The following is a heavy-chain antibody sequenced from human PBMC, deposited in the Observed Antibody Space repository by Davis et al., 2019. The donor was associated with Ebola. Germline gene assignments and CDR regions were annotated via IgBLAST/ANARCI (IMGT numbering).Heavy chain of an antibody. CDR1: GDSVSSHSPA. CDR3: ARDRGYGDYSFDY. Sequence: QTLSLTCSISGDSVSSHSPAWNWIRQSPSRGLEWLGRTYYRSKWYNDYAVSVKSRITINPDTSKNQFSLQLNSVTPEDTAVYYCARDRGYGDYSFDYWGQGTLVTVSS. J-gene: IGHJ4*02. D-gene: IGHD4-17*01. V-gene: IGHV6-1*01. CDR2: TYYRSKWYN.